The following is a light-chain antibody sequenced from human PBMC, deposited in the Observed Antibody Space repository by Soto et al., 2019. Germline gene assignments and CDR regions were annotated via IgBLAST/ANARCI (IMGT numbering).Light chain of an antibody. CDR3: CSYVGATTYV. CDR1: SSDFGGYNY. J-gene: IGLJ1*01. V-gene: IGLV2-11*01. Sequence: QSVLTQPRSVSGSPGQSVTISCTGTSSDFGGYNYVSWYQHHPGKAPKLMIYEGIKRPSGVSNRFSGSNSGSTASLTISGLQAEDEADYYCCSYVGATTYVFGTGTKVTVL. CDR2: EGI.